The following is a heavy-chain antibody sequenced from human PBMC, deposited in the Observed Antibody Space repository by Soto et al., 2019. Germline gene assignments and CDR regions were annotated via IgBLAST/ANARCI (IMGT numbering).Heavy chain of an antibody. Sequence: QVPLVQSGAEVKEPESSVKVSCKASGGTFNSDTINWVRQAPGQGLEWMGRINSILGISNYAQKFQGRIAITADKSTNSGYMELSSLRSEDTAVYYCARGPVRGMGGDSWGQGTLVTVSS. D-gene: IGHD3-16*01. J-gene: IGHJ5*01. CDR3: ARGPVRGMGGDS. V-gene: IGHV1-69*02. CDR2: INSILGIS. CDR1: GGTFNSDT.